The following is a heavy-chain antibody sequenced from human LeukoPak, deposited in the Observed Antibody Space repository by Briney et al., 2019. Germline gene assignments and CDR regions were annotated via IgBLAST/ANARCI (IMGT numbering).Heavy chain of an antibody. V-gene: IGHV3-74*01. CDR1: AFTFSSYW. CDR2: INSDGSTT. J-gene: IGHJ6*02. Sequence: GRSLTLSCAASAFTFSSYWMHWVSQAPGNGLVSFSRINSDGSTTTYADSVKGRFTISRDNAKNTLYLQMNSLRADDTAVYYCARGPFYDYGLDVWGQGTTVTVFS. CDR3: ARGPFYDYGLDV.